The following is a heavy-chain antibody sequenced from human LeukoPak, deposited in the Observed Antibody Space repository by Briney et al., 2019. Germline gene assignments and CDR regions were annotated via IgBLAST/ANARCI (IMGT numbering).Heavy chain of an antibody. J-gene: IGHJ4*02. Sequence: SVKVSCKASGGTFSSYAISWVRQAPGPGLEWMGGIIPIFGTANYAQKFQGRVTITTDESTSTAYMELSSLRSENTAVYYCARGSVITMVRGVMRDFNYWGQGTLVTVSS. CDR3: ARGSVITMVRGVMRDFNY. CDR1: GGTFSSYA. V-gene: IGHV1-69*05. CDR2: IIPIFGTA. D-gene: IGHD3-10*01.